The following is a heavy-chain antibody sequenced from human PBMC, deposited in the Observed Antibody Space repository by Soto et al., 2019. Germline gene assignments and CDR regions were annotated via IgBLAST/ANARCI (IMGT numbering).Heavy chain of an antibody. J-gene: IGHJ4*02. V-gene: IGHV3-66*01. CDR3: AAPGSGGYLARNYDC. CDR1: GFTVSSNY. D-gene: IGHD3-10*01. Sequence: EVQLVETGGGLVQPGGSLRLSCAASGFTVSSNYMSWVRQAPGKGLEWVSVIYSGGSAYYADSVKGRFTLSRDNSKNTLYLQMNSLRAEDTAVYYCAAPGSGGYLARNYDCWGQGTLVAVSS. CDR2: IYSGGSA.